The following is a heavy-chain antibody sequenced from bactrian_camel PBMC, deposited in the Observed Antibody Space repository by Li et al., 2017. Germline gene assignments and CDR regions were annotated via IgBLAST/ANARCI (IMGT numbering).Heavy chain of an antibody. J-gene: IGHJ4*01. CDR3: ATGYGGSWYWGLYEYNY. CDR1: GFTFSSYA. V-gene: IGHV3S40*01. CDR2: ISGNGERT. D-gene: IGHD6*01. Sequence: DVQLVESGGGLVQPGGSLRLSCATSGFTFSSYAMMWVRQAPGKGLEGVSGISGNGERTWTVDSVKGRFTISRDNAKNTVYLQMNSLKSEDTALYYCATGYGGSWYWGLYEYNYWGQGTQVTVS.